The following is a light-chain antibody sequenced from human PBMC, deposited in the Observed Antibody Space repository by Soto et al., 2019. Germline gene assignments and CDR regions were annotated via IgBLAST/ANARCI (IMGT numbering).Light chain of an antibody. J-gene: IGKJ5*01. CDR3: QQYNNWPIT. V-gene: IGKV3-15*01. CDR1: QSIKNL. CDR2: YAS. Sequence: TQSPATLSVSPVEGATLSCRASQSIKNLLAWYQQRPGQSPRLLLYYASTRATGVPARFSGSGSGTEFTLAISSLQSEDFEVYYCQQYNNWPITFGQGTRLEIK.